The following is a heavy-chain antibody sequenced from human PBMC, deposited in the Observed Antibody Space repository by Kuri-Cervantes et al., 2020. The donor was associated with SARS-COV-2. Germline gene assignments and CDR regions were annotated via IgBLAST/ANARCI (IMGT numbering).Heavy chain of an antibody. CDR2: VSYDGSDN. J-gene: IGHJ5*02. Sequence: GGSLRHSCATSGFSFSSYAMHWVRQAPGKGPEWVAVVSYDGSDNDYADSVKGRFSISRDNSKNTLYLQMSSLRIEDTAIYYCARDMGAIVLVRRDWFDPWGPGTLVTVSS. D-gene: IGHD2-2*01. CDR1: GFSFSSYA. V-gene: IGHV3-30*04. CDR3: ARDMGAIVLVRRDWFDP.